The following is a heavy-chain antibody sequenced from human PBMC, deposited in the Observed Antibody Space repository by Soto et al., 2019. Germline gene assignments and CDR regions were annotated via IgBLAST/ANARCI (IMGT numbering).Heavy chain of an antibody. V-gene: IGHV1-69*01. J-gene: IGHJ3*02. CDR3: ARASQKVVPAAGSEAHAFDI. Sequence: QVQLVQSGAEVKKPGSSVKVSCKASGGTFSSYAISWVRQAPGQGLEWMGGIIPIFGTANYAQKFQGRVTITADESTRTAYMELSSLRSEDTAVYYCARASQKVVPAAGSEAHAFDIWGQGTMVTVSS. CDR1: GGTFSSYA. D-gene: IGHD2-2*01. CDR2: IIPIFGTA.